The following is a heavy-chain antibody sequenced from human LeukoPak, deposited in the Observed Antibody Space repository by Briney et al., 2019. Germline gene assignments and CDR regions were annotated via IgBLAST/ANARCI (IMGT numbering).Heavy chain of an antibody. CDR3: ARAGGVYQLSHNDAFDI. V-gene: IGHV1-2*02. D-gene: IGHD2-2*01. CDR1: GYTFTGYY. J-gene: IGHJ3*02. Sequence: ASVRVSCKASGYTFTGYYMHWVRQVPGQGREWMGWINPNRCGPNYAQKFQGRVTMTRDTSISTAYMELSRLRSDDTAVYYCARAGGVYQLSHNDAFDIWGQGTMVTVSS. CDR2: INPNRCGP.